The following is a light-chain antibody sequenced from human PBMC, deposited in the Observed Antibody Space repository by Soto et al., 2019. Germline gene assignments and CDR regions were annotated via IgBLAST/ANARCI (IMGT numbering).Light chain of an antibody. J-gene: IGLJ2*01. CDR3: QSYDSSLSGRV. V-gene: IGLV1-40*01. CDR2: GNT. Sequence: QLVLTQPPSVSGAPGQGVTISCTGSSSNIGAGYDVHWYQQLPGTAPKVLISGNTNRPSGVPDRFSGSKSGTSASLAITGLQDEDEADYYCQSYDSSLSGRVFGGGTKLTVL. CDR1: SSNIGAGYD.